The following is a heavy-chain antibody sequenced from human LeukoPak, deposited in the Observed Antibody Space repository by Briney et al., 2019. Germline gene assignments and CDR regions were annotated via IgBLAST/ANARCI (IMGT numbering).Heavy chain of an antibody. V-gene: IGHV3-30-3*01. J-gene: IGHJ6*02. CDR1: GFTFSSYA. CDR3: ARDIRYGSGSYRVYYYYGMDV. D-gene: IGHD3-10*01. Sequence: PGRSLRLSCAASGFTFSSYAMHWVRQAPGKGLEWVAVISYDGSNKYYADSVKGRFTISRDNSKNTLYLQMNCLRAEDTAVYYCARDIRYGSGSYRVYYYYGMDVWGQGTTVTVSS. CDR2: ISYDGSNK.